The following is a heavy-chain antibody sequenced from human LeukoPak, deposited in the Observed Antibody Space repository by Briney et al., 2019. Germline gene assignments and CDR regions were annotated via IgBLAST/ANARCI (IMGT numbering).Heavy chain of an antibody. CDR3: AKGTNFLYSGSYYAGIDY. D-gene: IGHD1-26*01. CDR1: GSGFIFSNYG. CDR2: ISGSGGST. V-gene: IGHV3-23*01. J-gene: IGHJ4*02. Sequence: GGSLRLSCAASGSGFIFSNYGMRWVRQAPGKGLEWVSAISGSGGSTYYADSVKGRFTISRDNSKNTLYLQMNSLRAEDTAVYYCAKGTNFLYSGSYYAGIDYWGQGTLVTVSS.